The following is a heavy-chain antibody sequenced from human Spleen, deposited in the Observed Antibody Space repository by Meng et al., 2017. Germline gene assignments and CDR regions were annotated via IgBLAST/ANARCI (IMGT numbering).Heavy chain of an antibody. CDR2: ILSSGRT. CDR1: GGSISSSSYY. D-gene: IGHD2-15*01. J-gene: IGHJ5*02. CDR3: ARHDTPPQFDP. Sequence: QPQLQESGPGLVKPSETLSLTGTVSGGSISSSSYYWAWVRQPPGKGLEWIGSILSSGRTYYNLSLKSRVTISVDTSKNQFSLKLRSMTAADTAVYYCARHDTPPQFDPWGQGTLVTVSS. V-gene: IGHV4-39*01.